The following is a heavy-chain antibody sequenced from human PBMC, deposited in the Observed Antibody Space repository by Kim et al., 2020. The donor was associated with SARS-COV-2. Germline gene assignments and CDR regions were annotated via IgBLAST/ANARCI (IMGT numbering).Heavy chain of an antibody. J-gene: IGHJ4*02. V-gene: IGHV3-23*01. D-gene: IGHD4-17*01. CDR1: GFTFSSYA. Sequence: GGSLRLSCAASGFTFSSYAMSWVRQAPGKGLEWVSAISGSGGSTYYADSVKGRFTISRDNSKNTLYLQMNSLRAEDTAVYYCAKALRETTVVTRGASDYWGQGALVTVSS. CDR3: AKALRETTVVTRGASDY. CDR2: ISGSGGST.